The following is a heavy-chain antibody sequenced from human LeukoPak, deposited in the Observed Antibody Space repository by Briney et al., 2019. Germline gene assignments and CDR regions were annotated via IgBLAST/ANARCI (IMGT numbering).Heavy chain of an antibody. CDR1: GGSISSYY. Sequence: SETLSLTCTISGGSISSYYWSWIRQPPGKGLEWIGYIYYSGSTNYNPSLKSRVTISVDTSKNQFSLKLSSVTAADTAVYYCARDRVRGNSNPFFDYWGQGTLVTVSS. J-gene: IGHJ4*02. CDR3: ARDRVRGNSNPFFDY. V-gene: IGHV4-59*01. CDR2: IYYSGST. D-gene: IGHD4-11*01.